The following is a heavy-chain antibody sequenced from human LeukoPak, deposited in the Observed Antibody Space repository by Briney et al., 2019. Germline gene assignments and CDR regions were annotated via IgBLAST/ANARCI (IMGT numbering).Heavy chain of an antibody. CDR2: IYYSGST. CDR1: GGSISSHY. J-gene: IGHJ5*02. D-gene: IGHD3-10*01. Sequence: SETLSLTCTVSGGSISSHYWSWIRQPPGKGLEWIGYIYYSGSTNYNPSLKSRVTISVDTSKNQFSLKVSSLTAADTAVYYWARSRNSGSYYRHTVRGWFDPWGQGTLVTVSS. CDR3: ARSRNSGSYYRHTVRGWFDP. V-gene: IGHV4-59*11.